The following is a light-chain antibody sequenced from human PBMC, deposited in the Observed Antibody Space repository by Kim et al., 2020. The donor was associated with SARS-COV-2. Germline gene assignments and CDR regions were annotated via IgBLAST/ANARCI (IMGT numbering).Light chain of an antibody. Sequence: ASVGDRVTITCRASQSISSYLNWYQQKPGTAPKLLIYAASSLQSGVPSRFSGSGSGTDFTLTISSLQPEDFATYYCQQSYSTPPYTFGQGTKLEIK. CDR1: QSISSY. J-gene: IGKJ2*01. CDR3: QQSYSTPPYT. V-gene: IGKV1-39*01. CDR2: AAS.